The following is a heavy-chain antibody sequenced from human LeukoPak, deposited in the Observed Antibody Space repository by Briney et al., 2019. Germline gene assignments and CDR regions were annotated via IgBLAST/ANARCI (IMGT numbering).Heavy chain of an antibody. J-gene: IGHJ4*02. Sequence: PSETLSLTCTVSGFSVTTDSYCWGWIRQAPGKGLEWIGYDYCGGNTNYDPSLKRRVTISVDTSKNQFSLTLTSVTAADTAVYLCARDHFGSLDSWGQGILVTVSS. CDR2: DYCGGNT. V-gene: IGHV4-61*01. D-gene: IGHD3-10*01. CDR1: GFSVTTDSYC. CDR3: ARDHFGSLDS.